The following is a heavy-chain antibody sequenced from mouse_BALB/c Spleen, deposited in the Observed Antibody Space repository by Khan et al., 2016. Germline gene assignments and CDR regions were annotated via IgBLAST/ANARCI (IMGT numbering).Heavy chain of an antibody. V-gene: IGHV1S137*01. D-gene: IGHD2-4*01. CDR1: GCTFTDYA. CDR2: ISTYNGNT. J-gene: IGHJ3*01. Sequence: QVQLQQSGPEVVRPGVSVKISCKGSGCTFTDYAMHWVKQSHAKSLEWIGVISTYNGNTNYNQKFEDKATMTVDKSSSTVYMELVRLTSEDSAIYYCARNGGDYDWFDYWGQGTLVTVSA. CDR3: ARNGGDYDWFDY.